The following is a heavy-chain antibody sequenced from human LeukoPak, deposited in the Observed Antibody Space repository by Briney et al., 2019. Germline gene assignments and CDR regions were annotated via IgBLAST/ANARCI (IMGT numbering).Heavy chain of an antibody. Sequence: GGSLRLSCAASGFTVSSNYMSWVREAPGKGLEWVSVIYSGSSTYYADSVKGRFTISRDNSKNTLYLQMNSLRAEDTAVYYCAREGQGAAAAGQMPGYYYYMDVWGKGTTVTVSS. CDR2: IYSGSST. CDR1: GFTVSSNY. J-gene: IGHJ6*03. V-gene: IGHV3-66*02. CDR3: AREGQGAAAAGQMPGYYYYMDV. D-gene: IGHD6-13*01.